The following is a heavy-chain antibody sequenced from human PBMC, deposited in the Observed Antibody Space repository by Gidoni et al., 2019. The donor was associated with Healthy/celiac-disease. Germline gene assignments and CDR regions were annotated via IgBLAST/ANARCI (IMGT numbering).Heavy chain of an antibody. V-gene: IGHV1-18*01. D-gene: IGHD3-9*01. J-gene: IGHJ4*02. CDR1: GYTLTSYG. CDR3: ARGDILTGDLDY. CDR2: ISAYNGNT. Sequence: QVQLVQSGAEVKKPGDSVKVSCKASGYTLTSYGISWVRQAPGQGLEWMGWISAYNGNTNYAPKLQGRVTITTDTSTSPAYMELRSLRSDDTAVYYCARGDILTGDLDYWGQGTLVTVSS.